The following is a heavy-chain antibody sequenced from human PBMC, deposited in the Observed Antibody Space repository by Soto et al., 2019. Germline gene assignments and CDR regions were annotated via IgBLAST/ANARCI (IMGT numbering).Heavy chain of an antibody. D-gene: IGHD2-2*01. CDR2: IFYLGST. J-gene: IGHJ4*02. CDR3: AREVCSSTSCPSGYYFDY. CDR1: GGSFSSYY. Sequence: PSETLSLTCTVSGGSFSSYYWSWIRQPPGKGLEWLGYIFYLGSTNYNPSLKSRVTISLGTSKNQFSLRLSSLTAADTAMYYCAREVCSSTSCPSGYYFDYWGQGTLVTVSS. V-gene: IGHV4-59*01.